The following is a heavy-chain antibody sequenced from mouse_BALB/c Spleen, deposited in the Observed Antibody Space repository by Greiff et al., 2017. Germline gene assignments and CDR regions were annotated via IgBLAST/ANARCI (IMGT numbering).Heavy chain of an antibody. V-gene: IGHV3-2*02. CDR1: GYSITSDYA. D-gene: IGHD2-3*01. Sequence: EVKLMESGPGLVKPSQSLSLTCTVTGYSITSDYAWNWIRQFPGNKLEWMGYISYSGSTSYNPSLKSRISITRDTSKNQFFLQLNSVTTEDTATYYCARSSRDDGYYVFAYWGQGTLVTVSA. CDR3: ARSSRDDGYYVFAY. J-gene: IGHJ3*01. CDR2: ISYSGST.